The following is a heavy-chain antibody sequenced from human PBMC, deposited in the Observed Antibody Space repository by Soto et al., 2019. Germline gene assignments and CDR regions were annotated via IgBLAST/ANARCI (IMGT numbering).Heavy chain of an antibody. V-gene: IGHV4-59*12. CDR1: GGSISSYY. CDR2: IYYSGST. CDR3: ARDASYGDYGY. D-gene: IGHD4-17*01. Sequence: PSETLSLTCTVSGGSISSYYWSWIRQPPGKGLEWIGYIYYSGSTNYNPSLKSRVTISVDTSKNQFSLKLSSVTAADTAVYYCARDASYGDYGYWGQGTLVTVSS. J-gene: IGHJ4*02.